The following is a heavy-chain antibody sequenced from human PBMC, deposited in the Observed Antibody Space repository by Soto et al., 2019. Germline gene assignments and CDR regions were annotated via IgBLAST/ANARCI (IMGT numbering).Heavy chain of an antibody. CDR1: GFTFSSYD. J-gene: IGHJ4*02. V-gene: IGHV3-13*01. D-gene: IGHD5-12*01. Sequence: GGSLRLSCAASGFTFSSYDMHWVRQATGKGLEWVSAIGTAGDTYYPGSVKGRFTISRENAKNSLYLQMNSLGAEDTAVYYCARGAMSGYEFDYWGQGTLVTVSS. CDR2: IGTAGDT. CDR3: ARGAMSGYEFDY.